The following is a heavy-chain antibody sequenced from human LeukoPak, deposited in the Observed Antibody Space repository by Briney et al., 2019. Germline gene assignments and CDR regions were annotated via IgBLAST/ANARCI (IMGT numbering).Heavy chain of an antibody. J-gene: IGHJ3*02. Sequence: PSETLSLTCIVSGGSISSYYWSCIRQPPGKGLECIGYFYYSGSTNYNPSLKSRVTISVDTSRRQFSLKLNSVTAADTAVYYCARLGQPNAFDIWGQGTMVTVSS. CDR3: ARLGQPNAFDI. D-gene: IGHD3-16*01. CDR1: GGSISSYY. V-gene: IGHV4-59*08. CDR2: FYYSGST.